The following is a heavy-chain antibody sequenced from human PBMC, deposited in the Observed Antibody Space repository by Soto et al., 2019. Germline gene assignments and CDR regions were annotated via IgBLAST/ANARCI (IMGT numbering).Heavy chain of an antibody. V-gene: IGHV1-69*13. CDR2: IIPIFGTA. CDR1: GGTFSSYA. D-gene: IGHD3-3*01. J-gene: IGHJ4*02. Sequence: VASVKVSCKASGGTFSSYAISWVQQAPGQGLEWMGGIIPIFGTANYAQKFQGRVTITADESTSTAYMELSSLRSEDTAVYYCARVSRINYDFWSGYFDYWGQGTLVTVSS. CDR3: ARVSRINYDFWSGYFDY.